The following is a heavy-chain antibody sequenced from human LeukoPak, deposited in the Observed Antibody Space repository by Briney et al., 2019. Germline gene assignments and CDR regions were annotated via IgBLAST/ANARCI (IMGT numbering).Heavy chain of an antibody. CDR2: ISYDGSNK. CDR1: GFTFSSYA. CDR3: ARDQGGYIVVIYYFDY. Sequence: GGSLRLSCAASGFTFSSYAFHWVRQAPGKGLEWVAVISYDGSNKYYADSVKGRFTISRDNSKNTLYLQMNSLRAEGTAVYYGARDQGGYIVVIYYFDYWGQGTLVTVSS. J-gene: IGHJ4*02. D-gene: IGHD3-22*01. V-gene: IGHV3-30-3*01.